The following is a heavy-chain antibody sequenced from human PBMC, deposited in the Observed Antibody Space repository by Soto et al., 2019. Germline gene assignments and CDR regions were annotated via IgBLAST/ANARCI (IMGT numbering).Heavy chain of an antibody. D-gene: IGHD6-19*01. Sequence: ASETLSLTCTVSGGSISSYYWSWIRQPPGKGLEWIGYIYYSGSTNYNPSLKSRVTISVDTSKNQFSLKLSSVTAADTAVYYCARDSLYSGGWEGGYDYWGQGTLVTVSS. J-gene: IGHJ4*02. CDR2: IYYSGST. CDR1: GGSISSYY. V-gene: IGHV4-59*01. CDR3: ARDSLYSGGWEGGYDY.